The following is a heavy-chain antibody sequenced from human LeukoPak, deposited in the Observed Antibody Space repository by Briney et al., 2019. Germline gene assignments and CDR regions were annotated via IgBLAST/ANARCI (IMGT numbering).Heavy chain of an antibody. CDR3: ARGNNTYFDILIGDNPTYYYYGMDV. J-gene: IGHJ6*02. CDR2: IIPILAIA. V-gene: IGHV1-69*04. Sequence: SVKVSCKASGGTFSSYAISWVRQAPGQGLEWMGRIIPILAIANYAQKFQGRVTITADKSTSTAYMELSSLRSEDTAVYYCARGNNTYFDILIGDNPTYYYYGMDVWGQGTTVTVSS. D-gene: IGHD3-9*01. CDR1: GGTFSSYA.